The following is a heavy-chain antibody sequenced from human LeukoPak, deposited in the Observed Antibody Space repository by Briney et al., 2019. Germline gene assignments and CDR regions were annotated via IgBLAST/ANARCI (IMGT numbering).Heavy chain of an antibody. CDR3: ARAAYYYDSSGYYYNWFDP. Sequence: ASVKVSCKASGYIFTAYYIHWVRQAPGQGLEWMGRINPNSGGTNYAQKFQGRVTMTRDTSISTAYMELSRLRSDDTAVYYCARAAYYYDSSGYYYNWFDPWGQGTLVTVSS. D-gene: IGHD3-22*01. V-gene: IGHV1-2*06. CDR2: INPNSGGT. J-gene: IGHJ5*02. CDR1: GYIFTAYY.